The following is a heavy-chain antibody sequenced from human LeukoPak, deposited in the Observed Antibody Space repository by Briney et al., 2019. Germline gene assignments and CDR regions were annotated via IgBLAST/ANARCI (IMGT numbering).Heavy chain of an antibody. V-gene: IGHV1-69*05. J-gene: IGHJ4*02. CDR2: IIPIFGTA. CDR3: AVTYSLGY. CDR1: GGTFSSYA. Sequence: SVKVSCKASGGTFSSYAISWVRQAPGQGLEWMGGIIPIFGTANYAQKFQGRVTITTDESTSTAYMELSSLRSEDTAVYCCAVTYSLGYWGQGTLVTVSS. D-gene: IGHD2-21*01.